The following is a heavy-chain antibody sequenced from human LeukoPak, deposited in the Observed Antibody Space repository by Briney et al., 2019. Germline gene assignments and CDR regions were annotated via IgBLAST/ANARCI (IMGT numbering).Heavy chain of an antibody. V-gene: IGHV4-39*01. Sequence: SETLSLTCTVSGGSISSSSYYWGWIRQPPGKGLEWIGSIYYSGSTYYNPSLKSRVTISVDTSKNQFSLKLSSVTAADTAVYYCARRLPVAVGWRSYWYFDLWGRGTLVTVSS. CDR3: ARRLPVAVGWRSYWYFDL. D-gene: IGHD6-19*01. CDR2: IYYSGST. CDR1: GGSISSSSYY. J-gene: IGHJ2*01.